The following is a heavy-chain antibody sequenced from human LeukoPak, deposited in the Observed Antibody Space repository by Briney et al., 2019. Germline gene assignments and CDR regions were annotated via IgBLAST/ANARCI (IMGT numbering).Heavy chain of an antibody. CDR1: GGSISSSSYY. D-gene: IGHD6-19*01. V-gene: IGHV4-39*01. CDR2: IYYSGST. Sequence: SETLSLTCTVSGGSISSSSYYWGWIRQPPGKGLEWIGSIYYSGSTYYNPSLKSRVTIPVDTSKNQFSLKLSSVTAADTAVYYCARRDSSGWYDAFDIWGQGTMVTVSS. J-gene: IGHJ3*02. CDR3: ARRDSSGWYDAFDI.